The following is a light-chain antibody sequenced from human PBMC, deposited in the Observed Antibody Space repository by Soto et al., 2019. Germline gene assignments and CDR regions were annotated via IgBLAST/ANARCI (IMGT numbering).Light chain of an antibody. CDR3: SSYTSTSALG. Sequence: QSALTQPASVSGSPAQSITISCTGTSSDVGGYNYVSWYQQHPGKAPKLIIFEVSDRPSGISNRFAGSKSGNMASLTISWLQSEDEADYFCSSYTSTSALGFGGGTKVTVL. J-gene: IGLJ2*01. CDR2: EVS. V-gene: IGLV2-14*01. CDR1: SSDVGGYNY.